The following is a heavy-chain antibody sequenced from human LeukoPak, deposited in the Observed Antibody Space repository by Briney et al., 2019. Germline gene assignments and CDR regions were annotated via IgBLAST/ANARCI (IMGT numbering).Heavy chain of an antibody. CDR2: TYYSGSS. J-gene: IGHJ3*01. CDR3: ARGGLSPFDF. D-gene: IGHD3/OR15-3a*01. Sequence: SETLSLTCTVSGGSIRSQYWSWIRQPPGKGLEWIAYTYYSGSSDHNPSPESRVTISVDTSKNQVSLNLKSVTAADTAVYYCARGGLSPFDFWGQGTMVIVSS. CDR1: GGSIRSQY. V-gene: IGHV4-59*11.